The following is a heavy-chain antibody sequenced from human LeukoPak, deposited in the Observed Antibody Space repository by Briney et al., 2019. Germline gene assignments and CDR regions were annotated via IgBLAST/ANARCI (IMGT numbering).Heavy chain of an antibody. Sequence: SETLSLTCAVYGGSFSGYYWSWIRQPPGKGLEWIGEINHSGSTNYNPSLKSRVTMSVDTSKNQFSLKLSSVTAADTAVYYCARGQPVDYDFWSGYYTSGGRFDYWGQGTLVTVSS. CDR1: GGSFSGYY. D-gene: IGHD3-3*01. V-gene: IGHV4-34*01. CDR2: INHSGST. J-gene: IGHJ4*02. CDR3: ARGQPVDYDFWSGYYTSGGRFDY.